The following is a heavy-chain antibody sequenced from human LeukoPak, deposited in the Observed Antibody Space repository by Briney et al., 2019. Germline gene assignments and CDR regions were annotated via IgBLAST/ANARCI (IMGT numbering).Heavy chain of an antibody. D-gene: IGHD6-13*01. V-gene: IGHV5-51*04. CDR3: ARFRDSSSWYFDY. Sequence: GESLKISFKGSGYSFTSYWIGWVRQMPGKGLEWMGIIYPGDSDTRYSPSFQGQVTISADKPISTAYLQWSSLKASDTAMYYCARFRDSSSWYFDYWGQGTLVTVSS. CDR1: GYSFTSYW. J-gene: IGHJ4*02. CDR2: IYPGDSDT.